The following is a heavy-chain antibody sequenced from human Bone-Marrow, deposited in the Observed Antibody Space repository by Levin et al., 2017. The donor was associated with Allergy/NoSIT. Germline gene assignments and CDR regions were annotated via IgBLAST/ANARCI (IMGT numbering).Heavy chain of an antibody. V-gene: IGHV3-21*01. J-gene: IGHJ4*02. D-gene: IGHD6-19*01. CDR2: MSGDSRHI. CDR1: GFTFSTSA. Sequence: KAGGSLRLSCAASGFTFSTSAMNWFRQAPGKGLEWVSTMSGDSRHIYYADSLKGRCTIFRDNAKNSLYLQMNSLRVEDTAVYYCARDASGWSRDYWGQGTLVTVSS. CDR3: ARDASGWSRDY.